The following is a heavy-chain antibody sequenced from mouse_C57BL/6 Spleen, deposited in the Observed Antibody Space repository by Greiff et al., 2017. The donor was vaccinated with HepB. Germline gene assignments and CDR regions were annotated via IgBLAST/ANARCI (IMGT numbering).Heavy chain of an antibody. Sequence: QVQLQQPGAELVKPGASVKLSCKASGYTFTSYWMHWVKQRPGQGLEWIGMIHPNSGSTNYNEKFKSKATLTVDKSSSTAYMQLSSLTSEDSAVDYCARPTVVPYWYFDVWGTGTTVTVSS. V-gene: IGHV1-64*01. CDR1: GYTFTSYW. CDR2: IHPNSGST. J-gene: IGHJ1*03. D-gene: IGHD1-1*01. CDR3: ARPTVVPYWYFDV.